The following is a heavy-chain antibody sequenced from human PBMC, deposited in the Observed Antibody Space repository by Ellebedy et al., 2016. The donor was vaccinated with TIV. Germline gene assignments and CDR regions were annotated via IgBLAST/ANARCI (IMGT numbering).Heavy chain of an antibody. CDR2: IASDGKNK. D-gene: IGHD3-9*01. J-gene: IGHJ4*02. Sequence: PGGSLRLSCAASGFTFNSYAMHWVRQAPGKGLEWVAFIASDGKNKFYADSVKGRFIISRDNSENMVYLQMNSLRPEDTAVYYCARDPTGYTYYFDYWGQGTLVTVSS. V-gene: IGHV3-30*04. CDR1: GFTFNSYA. CDR3: ARDPTGYTYYFDY.